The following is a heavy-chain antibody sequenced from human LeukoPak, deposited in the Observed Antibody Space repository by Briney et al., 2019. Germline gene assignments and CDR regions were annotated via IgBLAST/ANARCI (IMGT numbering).Heavy chain of an antibody. Sequence: PGGSLRLSCAASGFTFSSYSMNWVRQAPGKWLEWVSSISSSSSYIYYADSVKGRFTISRDNAKNSLYLQMNSLRAEDTAVYYCARDGRLPMGGRGNYFDSWGQGTLVIVSS. D-gene: IGHD1-26*01. CDR3: ARDGRLPMGGRGNYFDS. J-gene: IGHJ4*02. CDR2: ISSSSSYI. CDR1: GFTFSSYS. V-gene: IGHV3-21*01.